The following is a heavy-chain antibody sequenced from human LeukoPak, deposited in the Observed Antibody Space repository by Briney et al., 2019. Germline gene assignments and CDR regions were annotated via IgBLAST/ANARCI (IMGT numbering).Heavy chain of an antibody. J-gene: IGHJ3*02. D-gene: IGHD2-15*01. CDR2: IYFSGST. CDR1: GDSISSGIHY. Sequence: SETLSLTCTVSGDSISSGIHYWGWIRQPPGKGLEWIGSIYFSGSTYYNPSLKSRVTISVDTSKNQFSLKLNSVTAADTAAYYCARRGGYCSGGSCTGGAFDIWGQGTMVTVSS. CDR3: ARRGGYCSGGSCTGGAFDI. V-gene: IGHV4-39*07.